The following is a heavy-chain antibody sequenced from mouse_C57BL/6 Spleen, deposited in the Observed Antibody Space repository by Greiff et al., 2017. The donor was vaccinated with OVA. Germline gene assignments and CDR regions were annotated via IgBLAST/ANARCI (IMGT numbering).Heavy chain of an antibody. J-gene: IGHJ3*01. CDR1: GFTFSDYY. CDR3: ARGYDGYSWFAY. Sequence: EVKLMESEGGLVQPGSSMKLSCTASGFTFSDYYMAWVRQVPEKGLEWVANINYDGSSTYYLDSLKSRFIISRDNAKNILYLQMSSLKSEDTATYYCARGYDGYSWFAYWGQGTLVTVSA. CDR2: INYDGSST. V-gene: IGHV5-16*01. D-gene: IGHD2-3*01.